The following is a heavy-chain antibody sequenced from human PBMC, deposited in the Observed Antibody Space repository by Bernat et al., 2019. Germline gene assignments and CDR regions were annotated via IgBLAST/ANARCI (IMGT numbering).Heavy chain of an antibody. D-gene: IGHD2-15*01. Sequence: QVQLVESGGGVVQPGRSLRLSCAASGFTFSSYGMHWVRQAPGKGLEWVAVIWYDGSNKYYADSVKGRFTISRDNSKNTLYLQMNSLRAEDTAVYYCAREGGRSDAFDIWGQGTMVTVSS. V-gene: IGHV3-33*01. CDR1: GFTFSSYG. J-gene: IGHJ3*02. CDR3: AREGGRSDAFDI. CDR2: IWYDGSNK.